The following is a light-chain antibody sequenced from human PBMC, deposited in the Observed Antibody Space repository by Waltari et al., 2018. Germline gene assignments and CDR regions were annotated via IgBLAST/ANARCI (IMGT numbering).Light chain of an antibody. Sequence: QSALTQPASVSGSPGQSITISCTGTRSDVGGYNYVSWYQQHPDKVPKLIIFEVSHRPAGVSVRFSGSKSGNTASLTISGLQTEDEANYYCSSYTASSTRVFGGGTTLTVL. J-gene: IGLJ3*02. CDR2: EVS. CDR1: RSDVGGYNY. V-gene: IGLV2-14*01. CDR3: SSYTASSTRV.